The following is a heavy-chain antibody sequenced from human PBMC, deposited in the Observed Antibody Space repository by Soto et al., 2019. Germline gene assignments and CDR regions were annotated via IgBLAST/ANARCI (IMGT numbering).Heavy chain of an antibody. CDR1: GFTFSSYG. J-gene: IGHJ6*02. D-gene: IGHD5-12*01. CDR2: IWFDGTNK. CDR3: ARDRGYSGDDSPRYYYGMDV. V-gene: IGHV3-33*01. Sequence: QVQLVESGGGVVQPGRSLRLSCAASGFTFSSYGMHWVRQAPCKGLEWVAVIWFDGTNKYYADSVKGRFTISRDNSKNTLYLQMNSLRAEDTAVYYCARDRGYSGDDSPRYYYGMDVWGQGTTVTVSS.